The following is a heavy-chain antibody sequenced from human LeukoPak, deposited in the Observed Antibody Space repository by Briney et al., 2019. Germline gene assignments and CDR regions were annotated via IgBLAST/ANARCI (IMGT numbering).Heavy chain of an antibody. J-gene: IGHJ5*02. CDR3: PRGGIAAAGGNWFDP. D-gene: IGHD6-13*01. CDR1: GYIFTSYW. CDR2: IYPGDSDT. V-gene: IGHV5-51*01. Sequence: GESLKISCKGSGYIFTSYWIAGVRQMPEKGLEWMGIIYPGDSDTRYSPSFQGQVTISADKSISTAYLQWSSLKAPDTAMYYCPRGGIAAAGGNWFDPWGQGTLVTVSS.